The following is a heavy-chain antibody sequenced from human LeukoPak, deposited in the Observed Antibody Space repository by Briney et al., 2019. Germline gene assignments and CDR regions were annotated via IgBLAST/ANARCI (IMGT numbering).Heavy chain of an antibody. CDR3: ARVTRDSSGWYDSGAFDI. CDR1: GGSISSYY. V-gene: IGHV4-59*01. Sequence: PSETLSLTCTVSGGSISSYYWSWIRQPPGKGLEWIGYIYYSGSTNYNPSLKSRVTISVDTSKNQFSLKLSSVTAADTAVYYCARVTRDSSGWYDSGAFDIWGQGTMVTVSS. D-gene: IGHD6-19*01. J-gene: IGHJ3*02. CDR2: IYYSGST.